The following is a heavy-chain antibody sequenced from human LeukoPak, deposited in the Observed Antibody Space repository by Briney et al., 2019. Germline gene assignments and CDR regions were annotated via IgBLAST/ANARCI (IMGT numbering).Heavy chain of an antibody. CDR2: IDYSGST. CDR3: AADTSGYRIFNY. V-gene: IGHV4-31*03. CDR1: GGSISRGVYC. Sequence: SHTLSLTCTVSGGSISRGVYCWGWLRPPTGKGLEWIVYIDYSGSTFYNPSLKSRITMSIDTSKNQFSLKLSSVTAADTAVYYCAADTSGYRIFNYWGQGTLVTVSS. J-gene: IGHJ4*02. D-gene: IGHD3-22*01.